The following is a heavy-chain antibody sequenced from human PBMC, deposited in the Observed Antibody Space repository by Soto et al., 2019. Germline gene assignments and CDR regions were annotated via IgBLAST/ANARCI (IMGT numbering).Heavy chain of an antibody. CDR1: GYTFGHFY. J-gene: IGHJ4*02. V-gene: IGHV1-18*01. CDR2: ISPHNRNT. D-gene: IGHD3-9*01. CDR3: ARDEGGYDILTGYYKAHHFDQ. Sequence: QVQLVQSGAEVKRPGDSVKVSCQASGYTFGHFYITWVRQAPGQGLEWMGAISPHNRNTNYAEKYRGRVPMTTHRTKNTAYKEWRSRRSEDSAVYYCARDEGGYDILTGYYKAHHFDQWGQGALVTVSS.